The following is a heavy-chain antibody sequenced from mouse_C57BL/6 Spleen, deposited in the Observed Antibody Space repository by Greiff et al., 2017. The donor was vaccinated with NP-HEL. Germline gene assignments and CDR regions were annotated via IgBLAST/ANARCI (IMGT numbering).Heavy chain of an antibody. CDR2: ISSGGDYI. D-gene: IGHD1-1*01. CDR1: GFTFSSYA. Sequence: EVMLVESGEGLVKPGGSLKLSCAASGFTFSSYAMSWVRQTPEKRLEWVAYISSGGDYIYYADTVKGRFTISRDNARNTLYLQMSSLKSEDTAMYYCTREDYLGAMDYWGQGTSVTVSS. J-gene: IGHJ4*01. CDR3: TREDYLGAMDY. V-gene: IGHV5-9-1*02.